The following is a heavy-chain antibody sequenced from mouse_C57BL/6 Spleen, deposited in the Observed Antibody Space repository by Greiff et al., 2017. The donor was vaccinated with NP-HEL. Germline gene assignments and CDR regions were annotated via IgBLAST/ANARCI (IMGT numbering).Heavy chain of an antibody. V-gene: IGHV1-82*01. Sequence: QVQLQQSGPELVKPGASVKISCKASGYAFSSSWMNWVKQRPGKGLEWIGRIYPGDGDTNYNGKFKGKATLTADKSSSTAYMQLSSLTSEDSAVYFCALMTTVVDLGFAYWGQGTLVTVSA. D-gene: IGHD1-1*01. J-gene: IGHJ3*01. CDR2: IYPGDGDT. CDR3: ALMTTVVDLGFAY. CDR1: GYAFSSSW.